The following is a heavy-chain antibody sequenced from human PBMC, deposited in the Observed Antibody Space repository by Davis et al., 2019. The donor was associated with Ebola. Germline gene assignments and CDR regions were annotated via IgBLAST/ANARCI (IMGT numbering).Heavy chain of an antibody. CDR1: GDSVSANSVA. CDR3: ARDMIGYCSSTSCWGFDY. CDR2: IYYRSRWNN. V-gene: IGHV6-1*01. D-gene: IGHD2-2*01. J-gene: IGHJ4*02. Sequence: SQTLSLTCTISGDSVSANSVAWNWIRQSPSRGLEWLGRIYYRSRWNNDYAVSVKSRIAINADTSKNQFSLQLNSVTPEDTAVYYCARDMIGYCSSTSCWGFDYWGQGTLVTVSS.